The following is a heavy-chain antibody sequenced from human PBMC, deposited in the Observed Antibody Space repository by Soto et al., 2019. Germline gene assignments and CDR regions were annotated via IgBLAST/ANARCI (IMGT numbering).Heavy chain of an antibody. V-gene: IGHV1-46*01. CDR2: INPSGGST. CDR3: GRSQYNYANRGLYDDVDI. Sequence: WASVKVSCKASGYTFTSYYIHWVRQAPGQGLEWMGIINPSGGSTTYAEIFQGRVTMTRDTSTSTVNMELSSLRSEDTAVCYCGRSQYNYANRGLYDDVDIWGQGTMVTVS. CDR1: GYTFTSYY. J-gene: IGHJ3*02. D-gene: IGHD3-22*01.